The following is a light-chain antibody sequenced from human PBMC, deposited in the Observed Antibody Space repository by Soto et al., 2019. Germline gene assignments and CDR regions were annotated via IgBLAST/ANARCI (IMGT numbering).Light chain of an antibody. J-gene: IGLJ3*02. CDR2: SND. Sequence: QSALTQPPSASGTPGQRVTISCSGSSSNIGSNPVNWYHQLPGTAPKLLIYSNDQRPSGVPDRFSGSKSGTSASLAISGLQSEDEADYYCAAWDDSLNGPVFGGGTKLTVL. CDR3: AAWDDSLNGPV. CDR1: SSNIGSNP. V-gene: IGLV1-44*01.